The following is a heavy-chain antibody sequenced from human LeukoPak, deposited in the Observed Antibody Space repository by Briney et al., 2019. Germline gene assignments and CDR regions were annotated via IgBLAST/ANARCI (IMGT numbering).Heavy chain of an antibody. Sequence: PGGSLRLSCAASGLIFSHGMHWVRQAPGKGLEWVAVISDDGNIKYYADSVKGRFTISRDNSKNTVFLQMNSLRVEDTAVYYCARELSQIVWGGLDYGGQGALVSVSS. CDR2: ISDDGNIK. CDR1: GLIFSHG. D-gene: IGHD2-21*01. CDR3: ARELSQIVWGGLDY. J-gene: IGHJ4*02. V-gene: IGHV3-30*03.